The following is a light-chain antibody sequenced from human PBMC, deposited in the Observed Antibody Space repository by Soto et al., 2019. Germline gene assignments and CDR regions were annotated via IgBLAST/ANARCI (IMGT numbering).Light chain of an antibody. CDR2: GAS. CDR3: QEYGSSRT. J-gene: IGKJ1*01. V-gene: IGKV3-20*01. CDR1: QSVGTNY. Sequence: ESVLTQAPCALSLSPGERATLSCRASQSVGTNYLAWYQQKPGQAPRLLIYGASSRATGIPDRFSGSGSGTDFTLTISRLEPEDFAVYSCQEYGSSRTFGQGTKVDIK.